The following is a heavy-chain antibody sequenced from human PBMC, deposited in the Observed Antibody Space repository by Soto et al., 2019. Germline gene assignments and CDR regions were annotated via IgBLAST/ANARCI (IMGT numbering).Heavy chain of an antibody. V-gene: IGHV3-11*06. CDR3: ARGSCGGGSCSYFDY. J-gene: IGHJ4*02. Sequence: AGGSLRLSCAASGFTFSDYYMTWIRQAPGKGLEWVSYISSTSSYTNYADSVKGRFTISRDNAKNSLYLQMNSLRAEDTAVYYCARGSCGGGSCSYFDYWGQGTLVTVSS. CDR2: ISSTSSYT. CDR1: GFTFSDYY. D-gene: IGHD2-15*01.